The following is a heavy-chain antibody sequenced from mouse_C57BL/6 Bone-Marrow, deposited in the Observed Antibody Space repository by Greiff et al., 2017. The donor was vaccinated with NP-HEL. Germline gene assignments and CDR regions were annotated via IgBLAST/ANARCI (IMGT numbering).Heavy chain of an antibody. CDR1: GYTFTSYG. J-gene: IGHJ2*01. V-gene: IGHV1-81*01. Sequence: QVQLQQSGAELARPGASVTLSCKASGYTFTSYGISWVKQRTGQGLEWIGEIYPRSGNTYYNEKFKGKATLTADKSSSTAYMELRRLTSEDAAVDVCARRGRGVDYFDYWGQGTTLTVSS. CDR2: IYPRSGNT. CDR3: ARRGRGVDYFDY. D-gene: IGHD1-1*01.